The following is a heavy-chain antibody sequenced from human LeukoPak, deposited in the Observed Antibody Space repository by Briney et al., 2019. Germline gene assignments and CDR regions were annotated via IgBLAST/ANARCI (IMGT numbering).Heavy chain of an antibody. CDR1: GFTFSSYW. Sequence: RAGGTLRLSCAASGFTFSSYWMSWVRQAPGKGLEWVANIKQDGSEKYYVDSVKGRFTISRDNAKNSLYLQMNSLRAEDTAVYYCARAAVGYGSGSYYYMDVWGKGTTVTISS. D-gene: IGHD3-10*01. J-gene: IGHJ6*03. CDR3: ARAAVGYGSGSYYYMDV. V-gene: IGHV3-7*01. CDR2: IKQDGSEK.